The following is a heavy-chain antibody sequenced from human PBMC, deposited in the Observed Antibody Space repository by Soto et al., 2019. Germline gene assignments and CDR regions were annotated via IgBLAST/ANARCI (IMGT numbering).Heavy chain of an antibody. V-gene: IGHV3-23*01. CDR1: GFTFSSYA. J-gene: IGHJ6*02. D-gene: IGHD3-22*01. CDR3: AKVGDSSGYYYGPLDYYYYGMDV. CDR2: ISGSGGST. Sequence: GGSLRLSCAASGFTFSSYAMSWVRQAPGKGLEWVSAISGSGGSTYYADSMKGRFTISRDNSKNTLYLQMNSLRAEDTAVYYCAKVGDSSGYYYGPLDYYYYGMDVWGQGTTVTVSS.